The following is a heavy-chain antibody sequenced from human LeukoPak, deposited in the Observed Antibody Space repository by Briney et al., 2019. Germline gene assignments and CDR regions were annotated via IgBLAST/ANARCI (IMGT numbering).Heavy chain of an antibody. D-gene: IGHD3-10*01. CDR3: ARPRRMYGSGSYAFDM. J-gene: IGHJ3*02. Sequence: GGSLRLSCAASGFSFISYWMNWVRQAPGKGLEWVANIKQDGSENYYVDSVKGRFIISRDNPKKSLYLQMNSLRAEDTAVYYCARPRRMYGSGSYAFDMWGQGTMVTVSS. V-gene: IGHV3-7*01. CDR1: GFSFISYW. CDR2: IKQDGSEN.